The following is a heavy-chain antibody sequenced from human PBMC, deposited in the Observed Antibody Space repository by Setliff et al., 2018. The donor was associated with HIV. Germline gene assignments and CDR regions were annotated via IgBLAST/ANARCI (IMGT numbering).Heavy chain of an antibody. V-gene: IGHV3-23*01. CDR2: ISGSGSST. D-gene: IGHD1-1*01. J-gene: IGHJ4*02. CDR1: GFTFSSYA. CDR3: AKAIDRTGLHFDY. Sequence: PGESLKISCAASGFTFSSYAMSWVRQAPGKGLEWVSAISGSGSSTYYADSVKGRFTISRDNSKNTLYLQMNSLKAEDTAVYYYAKAIDRTGLHFDYWGQGTLVTVSS.